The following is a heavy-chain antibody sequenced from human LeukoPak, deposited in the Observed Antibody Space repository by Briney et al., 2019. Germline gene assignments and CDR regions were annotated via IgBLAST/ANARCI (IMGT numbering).Heavy chain of an antibody. J-gene: IGHJ4*02. D-gene: IGHD3-10*01. CDR1: GFTFSSYG. V-gene: IGHV3-30*02. CDR3: AKDSSSYYGSGSYYPPRRYFDY. Sequence: PGGSLRLSCAASGFTFSSYGMHWVRQAPGKGLELVAFIRYDGSNKYYADSVKGRFTISRDNSKNTLYLQMNSLRAEDTAVYYCAKDSSSYYGSGSYYPPRRYFDYWGQGTLVTVSS. CDR2: IRYDGSNK.